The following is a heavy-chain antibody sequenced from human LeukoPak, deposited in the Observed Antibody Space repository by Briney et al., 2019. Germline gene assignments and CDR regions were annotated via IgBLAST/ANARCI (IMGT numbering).Heavy chain of an antibody. J-gene: IGHJ4*02. Sequence: GGSLRLSCAASGFTFSSYSMNWVRQAPGKGLEWVSSISSSSSYIYYADSVKGRFTISRDNAKNSLYLQMNSLRAEDTAVYYCARSFRYSSSPLDYWGQGTLVTVSS. CDR2: ISSSSSYI. V-gene: IGHV3-21*01. CDR3: ARSFRYSSSPLDY. D-gene: IGHD6-6*01. CDR1: GFTFSSYS.